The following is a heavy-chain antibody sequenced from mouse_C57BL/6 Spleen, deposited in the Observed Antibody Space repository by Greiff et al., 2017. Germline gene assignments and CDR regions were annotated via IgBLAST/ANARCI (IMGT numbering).Heavy chain of an antibody. CDR3: ARSLGYFDV. CDR2: IDPSDSYT. Sequence: QVQLQQPGAELVMPGASVKLSCKASGYTFTSYWMHWVQQRPGQGLEWIGEIDPSDSYTNYNQKFKGKSTLTVDKSSSTAYMQLSSLTSEDSAVYYCARSLGYFDVWGTGTTVTVSS. CDR1: GYTFTSYW. J-gene: IGHJ1*03. V-gene: IGHV1-69*01.